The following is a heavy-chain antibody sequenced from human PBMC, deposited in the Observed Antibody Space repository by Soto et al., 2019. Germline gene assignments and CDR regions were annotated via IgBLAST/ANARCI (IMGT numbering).Heavy chain of an antibody. CDR2: ISAYNGNT. Sequence: ASVKVSCKASGYTFTSYGISWVRQAPGQGLEWMGWISAYNGNTNYAQKLQGRVTMTTDKSTSKAYMELRSLRSDDTAVYYCARATEDYYGSGSYFDYWGQGTLVTVSS. J-gene: IGHJ4*02. CDR1: GYTFTSYG. CDR3: ARATEDYYGSGSYFDY. D-gene: IGHD3-10*01. V-gene: IGHV1-18*01.